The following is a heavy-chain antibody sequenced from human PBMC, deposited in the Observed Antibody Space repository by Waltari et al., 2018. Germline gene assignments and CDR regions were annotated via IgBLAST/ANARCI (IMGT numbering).Heavy chain of an antibody. J-gene: IGHJ4*02. Sequence: EVQLVESGGGLVKPGGSLRLSCAASGFTFSSYSMNWVRQAPGKGLEGVSSISRSSSYIYYADSVKGRFTISRDNAKNSLYLQMNSLRAEDTAVYYCARDRSSGFFDYWGQGTLVTVSS. D-gene: IGHD6-19*01. CDR1: GFTFSSYS. V-gene: IGHV3-21*01. CDR3: ARDRSSGFFDY. CDR2: ISRSSSYI.